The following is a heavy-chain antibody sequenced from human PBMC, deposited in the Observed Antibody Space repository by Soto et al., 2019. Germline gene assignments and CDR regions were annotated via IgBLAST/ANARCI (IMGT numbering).Heavy chain of an antibody. CDR1: GFTFSSYS. CDR3: AREGESGYYYYYYMDV. D-gene: IGHD1-26*01. Sequence: GGSLRLSCAASGFTFSSYSMNWVGQAPGKGLEWVSSISSSSSYIYYADSVKGRFTISRDNAKNSLYLQMNSLRAEDTAVYYCAREGESGYYYYYYMDVWGKGTTVTVSS. CDR2: ISSSSSYI. J-gene: IGHJ6*03. V-gene: IGHV3-21*01.